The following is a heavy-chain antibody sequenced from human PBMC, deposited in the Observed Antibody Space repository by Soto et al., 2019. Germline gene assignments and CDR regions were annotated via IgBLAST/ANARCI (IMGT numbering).Heavy chain of an antibody. CDR3: VRERRYCSGGTCSDGLDV. D-gene: IGHD2-15*01. V-gene: IGHV4-30-2*01. Sequence: SETLSLTCVLTRGSVSSGGYSWNWIRQPPGKALEWIGFIFDSESTFYNPSLKSRVTISVERSKNQFSLRLTSVTAADTAVYYCVRERRYCSGGTCSDGLDVWGPGTPVTVSS. J-gene: IGHJ6*02. CDR2: IFDSEST. CDR1: RGSVSSGGYS.